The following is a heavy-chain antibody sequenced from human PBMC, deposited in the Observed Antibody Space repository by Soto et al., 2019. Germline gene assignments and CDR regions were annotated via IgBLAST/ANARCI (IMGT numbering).Heavy chain of an antibody. CDR2: IYYSGST. V-gene: IGHV4-59*01. CDR3: ARGRIQLWLPYFDY. D-gene: IGHD5-18*01. Sequence: PSETLSLTCTVSGGSISSYYWSWIRQPPGKGLEWIGYIYYSGSTNYNPSLKSRVTISVDTSKNQFSLKLSSVTAADTAVYYCARGRIQLWLPYFDYWGQGTLVTVSS. CDR1: GGSISSYY. J-gene: IGHJ4*02.